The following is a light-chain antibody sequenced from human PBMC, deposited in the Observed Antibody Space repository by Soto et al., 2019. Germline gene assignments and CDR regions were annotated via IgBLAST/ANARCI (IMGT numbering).Light chain of an antibody. CDR2: DTT. Sequence: AVVTKEPSLTVSPGGSVTLTCGSSTVAVTNGHYPYWFQQKPGQAPRTLIYDTTNRHSWTPARFSGSLLGGKAALTLSGAQPEYEAEYYCLLSYNGPYVFXTGTNATVL. CDR1: TVAVTNGHY. CDR3: LLSYNGPYV. J-gene: IGLJ1*01. V-gene: IGLV7-46*01.